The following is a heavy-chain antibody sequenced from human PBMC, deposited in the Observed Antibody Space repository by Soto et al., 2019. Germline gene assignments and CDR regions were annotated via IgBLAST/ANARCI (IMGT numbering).Heavy chain of an antibody. CDR1: GFSLNDYG. J-gene: IGHJ4*02. V-gene: IGHV3-30*18. Sequence: QVQLVESGGGVVQPGRSLRLSCAASGFSLNDYGMHWVRQPPGKGLEWVADISYDGRSKYYTDSVRGRFTISRDISKGTLYLQMNSLRPEDTAVYYCAKSNRGAYDTPDFWGQGTPVTVSP. CDR3: AKSNRGAYDTPDF. CDR2: ISYDGRSK. D-gene: IGHD3-22*01.